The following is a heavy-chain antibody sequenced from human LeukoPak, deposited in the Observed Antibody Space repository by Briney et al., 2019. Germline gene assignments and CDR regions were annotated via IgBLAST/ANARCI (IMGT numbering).Heavy chain of an antibody. Sequence: SETLSLTCAVYGGSFSGYYWSWIRQPPGEGLEWIGEINHSGSTNYNPSLKSRVTISVDTSKNQFSLKLSSVTAADTAVYYCARNRPYGMDVWGQGTTVTVSS. D-gene: IGHD6-6*01. CDR2: INHSGST. CDR3: ARNRPYGMDV. J-gene: IGHJ6*02. V-gene: IGHV4-34*01. CDR1: GGSFSGYY.